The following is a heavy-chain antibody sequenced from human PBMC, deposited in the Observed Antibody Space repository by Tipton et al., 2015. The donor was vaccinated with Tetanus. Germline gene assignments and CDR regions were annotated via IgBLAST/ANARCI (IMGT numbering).Heavy chain of an antibody. J-gene: IGHJ3*02. CDR2: ISNIGTT. Sequence: GLVKLSETLSLTCTISGGSISDYYYWSWLRQAPGKGLEWIGFISNIGTTHYNPSLKSRVTISSVTSKNQFSLKLNSVTGADAALYYCARDQVFDIMTGRYDAFDIWGQGTMVTVSS. D-gene: IGHD3-9*01. V-gene: IGHV4-59*01. CDR3: ARDQVFDIMTGRYDAFDI. CDR1: GGSISDYYY.